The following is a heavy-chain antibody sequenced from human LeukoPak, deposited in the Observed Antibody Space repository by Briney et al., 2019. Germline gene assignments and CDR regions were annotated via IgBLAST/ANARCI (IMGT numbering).Heavy chain of an antibody. CDR3: ARDLRMSRGYGMDV. V-gene: IGHV3-21*01. CDR2: ISSSSSYI. J-gene: IGHJ6*02. Sequence: GRSLRLSCAASGFTFSSYSMNWVRQAPGKGLEWVSSISSSSSYIYYADSVKGRFTISRDNAKNSLYLQMNSLRAEDTAVYYCARDLRMSRGYGMDVWGQGTTVTVSS. D-gene: IGHD3-10*01. CDR1: GFTFSSYS.